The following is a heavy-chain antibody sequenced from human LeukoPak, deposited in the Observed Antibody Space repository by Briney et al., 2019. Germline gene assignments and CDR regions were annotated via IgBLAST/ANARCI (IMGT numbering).Heavy chain of an antibody. V-gene: IGHV4-34*01. CDR1: GGSFSGYY. CDR2: INHSGST. D-gene: IGHD6-13*01. Sequence: SETLSLTCAVYGGSFSGYYWSWIRQPPGKGLEWIGEINHSGSTYYNPSLKSRVTISVDTSKNQFSLKLSSVTAADTAVYYCARVIDVAAAGYFDSWGQGTQVTVSS. J-gene: IGHJ4*02. CDR3: ARVIDVAAAGYFDS.